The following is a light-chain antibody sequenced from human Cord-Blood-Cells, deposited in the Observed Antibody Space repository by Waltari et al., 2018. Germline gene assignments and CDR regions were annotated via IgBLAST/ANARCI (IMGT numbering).Light chain of an antibody. V-gene: IGKV3-15*01. Sequence: EIVMTQSPATLSLSPWERATLTCRASQSVSSNLAWYQQKPGQAPRLLIYGASNRATGIPARFSGSGSGTEFTLTISSLQSEDFAVYYCQQYNNWPRTFGQGTKVEIK. CDR2: GAS. CDR1: QSVSSN. CDR3: QQYNNWPRT. J-gene: IGKJ1*01.